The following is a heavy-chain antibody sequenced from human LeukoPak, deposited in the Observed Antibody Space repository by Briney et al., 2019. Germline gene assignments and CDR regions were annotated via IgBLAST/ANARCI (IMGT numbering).Heavy chain of an antibody. CDR2: INPNSGGT. J-gene: IGHJ2*01. CDR3: ARDLTSPVAGGWYFDL. CDR1: GYTFTGYY. D-gene: IGHD6-19*01. Sequence: ASVKVSCKASGYTFTGYYMHWVRQAPGQGLEWMGWINPNSGGTNYAQKFQGRVTMTRDTFINTAYMEVSRLRSDDTAVYYCARDLTSPVAGGWYFDLWGRGTLVTVSS. V-gene: IGHV1-2*02.